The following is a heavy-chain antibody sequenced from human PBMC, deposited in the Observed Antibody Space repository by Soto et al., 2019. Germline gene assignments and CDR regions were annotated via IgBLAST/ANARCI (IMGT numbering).Heavy chain of an antibody. CDR1: GFTFSSYG. J-gene: IGHJ6*02. D-gene: IGHD3-10*01. CDR2: IWYDGSNK. V-gene: IGHV3-33*01. Sequence: HPGGSLRLSCAASGFTFSSYGMQWVRQAPGKGLEWVAVIWYDGSNKYYADSVKGRFTISRDNSKNTLYLQMNSLRAEDTAVYYCARDGHYYGSGKFGMDVWGQGTTVTVAS. CDR3: ARDGHYYGSGKFGMDV.